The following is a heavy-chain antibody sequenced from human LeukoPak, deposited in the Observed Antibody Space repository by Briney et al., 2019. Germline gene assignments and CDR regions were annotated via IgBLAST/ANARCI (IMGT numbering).Heavy chain of an antibody. D-gene: IGHD3-3*01. CDR3: AKVGFSEMEWLLYSDH. Sequence: GGSLRLSCAASGFTFSSYGMHWVRQAPGKGLEWVAVISYDGSHKFYADSVKGRFTISRDNSKNTLYLQMNSLRAEDTAVYYCAKVGFSEMEWLLYSDHWGQGTLVTVSS. J-gene: IGHJ4*02. V-gene: IGHV3-30*18. CDR2: ISYDGSHK. CDR1: GFTFSSYG.